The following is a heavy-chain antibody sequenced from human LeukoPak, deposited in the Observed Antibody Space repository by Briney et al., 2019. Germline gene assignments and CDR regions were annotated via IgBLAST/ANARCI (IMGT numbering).Heavy chain of an antibody. J-gene: IGHJ6*02. CDR2: IYYSGSS. CDR1: GGSISSYY. CDR3: AGWNTDSWSSYYYAMDV. D-gene: IGHD3-3*01. Sequence: KPSETLSLTCTVSGGSISSYYWNWVRQPPGKGLEWIGYIYYSGSSNYNPSLKSRVTISVDTSKNHFSLKLSSVTAADTAVYYCAGWNTDSWSSYYYAMDVWGQGTTVTVSS. V-gene: IGHV4-59*01.